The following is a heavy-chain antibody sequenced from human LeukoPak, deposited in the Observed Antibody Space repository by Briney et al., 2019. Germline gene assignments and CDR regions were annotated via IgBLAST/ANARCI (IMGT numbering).Heavy chain of an antibody. J-gene: IGHJ5*02. D-gene: IGHD2-2*01. CDR3: LAVPAAPNWFDP. CDR1: GFTFSSYA. V-gene: IGHV3-30-3*01. Sequence: GGSLRLSCAASGFTFSSYAMHWVRQAPGKGLEWVAVISYDGSNKYYADSVKGRFTISRDNSKNTLYLQMNSLRAEDTAVYYCLAVPAAPNWFDPWGQGTLVTVSS. CDR2: ISYDGSNK.